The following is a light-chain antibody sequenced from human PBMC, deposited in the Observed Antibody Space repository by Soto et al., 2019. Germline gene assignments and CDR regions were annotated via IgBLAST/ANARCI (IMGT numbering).Light chain of an antibody. J-gene: IGKJ5*01. CDR3: PQRNMWPIT. CDR1: QSVRSN. CDR2: DGY. V-gene: IGKV3-11*01. Sequence: EIVLIQSPATLSLSPWGIATVLCRASQSVRSNLAWYQQKPGQPPRLLIYDGYYRATDTPPRFSGSGSGTDFTLTISSLEPEDSAVYYCPQRNMWPITFGQGTRLEIK.